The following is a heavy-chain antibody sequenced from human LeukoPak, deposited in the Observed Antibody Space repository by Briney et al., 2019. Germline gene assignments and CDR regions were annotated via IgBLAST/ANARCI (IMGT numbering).Heavy chain of an antibody. V-gene: IGHV4-61*01. J-gene: IGHJ4*02. CDR1: GGSVNSGSYY. CDR3: ARDQRYCSSTSCYRQLDY. D-gene: IGHD2-2*02. Sequence: SETLSLTCTVSGGSVNSGSYYWNWIRQPPGKGLEWIGYIYYSGSTNYNPSLKSRVTISVDTSKNQFSLELSPVTAADTAVYYCARDQRYCSSTSCYRQLDYWGQGTLVTVSS. CDR2: IYYSGST.